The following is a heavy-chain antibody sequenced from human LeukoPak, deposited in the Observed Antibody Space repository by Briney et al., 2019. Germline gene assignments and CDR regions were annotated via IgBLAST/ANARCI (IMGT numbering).Heavy chain of an antibody. Sequence: PGGSLRLSCAASGFNFSTYGMHWVRQAPGKGLEWVAVIWYDGSIKNYADSVKGRLTISRDNSKNTVYLQMDSLRAEDTALYYCARGQQLVKTDWGQGTLVTVSS. J-gene: IGHJ4*02. CDR1: GFNFSTYG. V-gene: IGHV3-33*01. CDR2: IWYDGSIK. D-gene: IGHD6-13*01. CDR3: ARGQQLVKTD.